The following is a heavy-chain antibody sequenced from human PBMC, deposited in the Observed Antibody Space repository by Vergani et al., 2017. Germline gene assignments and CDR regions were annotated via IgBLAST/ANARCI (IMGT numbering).Heavy chain of an antibody. Sequence: QVQLVESGGGEVQPGRSLRLSCSAAGFPFSDYGVHWVRQAPGKGLEWVSVISYDGNKKNYADSVKGRFTISRDNSKNTLYLEMNALGAEDTAVYYCARDFLTRVTTLDFYYMDVWGKGTTVTVSS. J-gene: IGHJ6*03. V-gene: IGHV3-30*03. D-gene: IGHD1-1*01. CDR2: ISYDGNKK. CDR3: ARDFLTRVTTLDFYYMDV. CDR1: GFPFSDYG.